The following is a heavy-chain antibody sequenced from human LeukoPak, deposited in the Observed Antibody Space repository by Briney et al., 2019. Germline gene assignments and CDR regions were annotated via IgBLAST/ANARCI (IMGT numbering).Heavy chain of an antibody. CDR1: GGSFSGYY. D-gene: IGHD1-26*01. CDR3: ARNINSGSYSGYYFDY. J-gene: IGHJ4*02. V-gene: IGHV4-34*01. Sequence: SETLSLTCAVYGGSFSGYYWSWIRQPPGKGLEWIGEINHRGSTNYNPSLKSRVTISVDTSKNQFSLKLSSVTAADTAVYYCARNINSGSYSGYYFDYWGQGTLVTVSS. CDR2: INHRGST.